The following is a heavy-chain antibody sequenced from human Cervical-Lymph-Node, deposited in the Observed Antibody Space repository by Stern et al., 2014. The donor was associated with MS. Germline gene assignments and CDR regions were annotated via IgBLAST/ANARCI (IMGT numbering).Heavy chain of an antibody. V-gene: IGHV4-4*02. J-gene: IGHJ4*02. CDR2: ISHIGNT. CDR3: ARVPLGCSRTSCFLDN. CDR1: GASISSSNW. D-gene: IGHD2-2*01. Sequence: QLHLQESGPGLVKPSGTLSLTCAVSGASISSSNWWNWGRQPPGERLEWCAEISHIGNTNYNPAIRNRVTMSIAKSKAQFILNLSSVTAADTAGYYCARVPLGCSRTSCFLDNWGQGTLVTVSS.